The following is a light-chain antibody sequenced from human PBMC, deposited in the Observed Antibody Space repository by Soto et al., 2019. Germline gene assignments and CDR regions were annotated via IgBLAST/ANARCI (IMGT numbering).Light chain of an antibody. J-gene: IGKJ2*01. Sequence: DLPMTQSPSSLSASVGDRVTITCQASQDIRHYLNWYQQKPGKAPKLLTFDASNLETGVPSRFSGSRSGTDFTLSITSLQPEDIATYYCQQYHDFPYTFGQGTKLEIK. CDR2: DAS. CDR3: QQYHDFPYT. V-gene: IGKV1-33*01. CDR1: QDIRHY.